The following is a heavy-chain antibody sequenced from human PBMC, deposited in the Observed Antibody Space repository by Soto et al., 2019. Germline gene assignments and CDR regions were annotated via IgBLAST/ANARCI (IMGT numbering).Heavy chain of an antibody. D-gene: IGHD6-19*01. V-gene: IGHV4-31*11. Sequence: QVQLQESGPGLVKPSQTLSLTCAVSGGSISSGGYYWSWIRQHPGKGLEWIGYIYYSGSTYYNPSLKSRVTISVDTSKNQFSLKLSSVTAADTAVYYCARGVGSGWLNWFDTWGQGTLVTVSS. J-gene: IGHJ5*02. CDR2: IYYSGST. CDR3: ARGVGSGWLNWFDT. CDR1: GGSISSGGYY.